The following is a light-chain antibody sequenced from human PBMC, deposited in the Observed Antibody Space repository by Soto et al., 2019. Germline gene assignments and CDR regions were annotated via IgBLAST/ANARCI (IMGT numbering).Light chain of an antibody. CDR2: SNN. CDR3: AAWDDSLNALV. Sequence: QSVLTQPPSASGTPGQRVTISCSGSSSNIGSNTVNWYQQLPGTAPKLLIYSNNQRPSGVPDRFSGSKSGTSASLAISGLQSEDEDDYYCAAWDDSLNALVFGGGTQLTVL. V-gene: IGLV1-44*01. J-gene: IGLJ2*01. CDR1: SSNIGSNT.